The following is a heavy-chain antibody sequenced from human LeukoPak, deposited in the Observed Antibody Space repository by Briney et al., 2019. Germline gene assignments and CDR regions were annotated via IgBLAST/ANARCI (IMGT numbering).Heavy chain of an antibody. D-gene: IGHD3-22*01. CDR1: GFTLSCCG. CDR2: TRYDGGNK. J-gene: IGHJ4*02. CDR3: AKDGDDCIDY. Sequence: GGSLRLSCAASGFTLSCCGMHWVRQAPGKGLEWVAFTRYDGGNKYYADSVKGRFTISRDNSKNTLYLQMNSLRAEDTAMYYCAKDGDDCIDYWGQGSLVTVSS. V-gene: IGHV3-30*02.